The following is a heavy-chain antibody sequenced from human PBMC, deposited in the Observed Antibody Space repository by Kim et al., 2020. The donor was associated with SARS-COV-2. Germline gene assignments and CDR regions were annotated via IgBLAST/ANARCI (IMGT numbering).Heavy chain of an antibody. CDR2: IHPSGSA. J-gene: IGHJ4*02. V-gene: IGHV4-34*01. Sequence: SETLSLTCAVYGGSFSGYYWNWVRQPPGKGLEWIGEIHPSGSANYSPSLTGRVTISADTSKNQFSLKLNSVTAADTAVYFCARGRDSAKVAYWGQGTLVTVSS. D-gene: IGHD5-18*01. CDR3: ARGRDSAKVAY. CDR1: GGSFSGYY.